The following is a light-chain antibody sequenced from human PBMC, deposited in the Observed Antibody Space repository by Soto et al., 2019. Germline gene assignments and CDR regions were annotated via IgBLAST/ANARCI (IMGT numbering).Light chain of an antibody. Sequence: DIQMTQSPSTLSGSVGDIVTITCRASQGISSFLAWYQQKPGKAPKLLIYAASTLQSGVPSRFSGSGSGTDFTLTISSLQPEDFATYFCQQLNSYPITFGQGTRLEIK. V-gene: IGKV1-9*01. CDR3: QQLNSYPIT. CDR1: QGISSF. CDR2: AAS. J-gene: IGKJ5*01.